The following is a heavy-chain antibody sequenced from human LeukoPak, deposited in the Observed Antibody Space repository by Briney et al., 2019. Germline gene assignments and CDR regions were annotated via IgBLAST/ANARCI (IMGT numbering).Heavy chain of an antibody. CDR3: AKDGQNTIFGVVSVDY. D-gene: IGHD3-3*01. Sequence: GGSLRLSCAASGFTFSSYAMSWVRQAPGNGLEWVSAISGSGGSTYYADSVKGRFTISRDNSKNTLYLQMNSLRAEDTAVYYCAKDGQNTIFGVVSVDYWGQGTLVTVSS. CDR1: GFTFSSYA. J-gene: IGHJ4*02. V-gene: IGHV3-23*01. CDR2: ISGSGGST.